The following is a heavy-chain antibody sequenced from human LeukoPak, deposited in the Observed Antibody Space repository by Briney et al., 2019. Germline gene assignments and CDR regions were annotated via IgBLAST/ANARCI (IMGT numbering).Heavy chain of an antibody. CDR2: IWFDGTKK. CDR1: GFTFSIYG. CDR3: ARDGGSGYSFGPNFDY. D-gene: IGHD5-18*01. V-gene: IGHV3-33*01. J-gene: IGHJ4*02. Sequence: PGRSLRLSCAASGFTFSIYGMHWVRQAPGKGLEWVALIWFDGTKKYYADSVKGRFTISRDNSKNTLYLQMNSLRAEDTAVYYCARDGGSGYSFGPNFDYWGQGILVTVSS.